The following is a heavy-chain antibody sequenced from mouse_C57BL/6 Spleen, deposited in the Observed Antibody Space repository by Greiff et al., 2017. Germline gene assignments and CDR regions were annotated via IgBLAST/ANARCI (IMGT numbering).Heavy chain of an antibody. CDR1: GFTFSSYA. Sequence: EVMLVESGGGLVKPGGSLKLSCAASGFTFSSYAMSWVRQTPEKRLEWVATISDGGSYTYYPDNVKGRFTISRDNAKNNLYLQMSHLKSEDTAMYYCASYYYGSSYSWYFDVWGTGTTVTVSS. CDR2: ISDGGSYT. J-gene: IGHJ1*03. CDR3: ASYYYGSSYSWYFDV. V-gene: IGHV5-4*03. D-gene: IGHD1-1*01.